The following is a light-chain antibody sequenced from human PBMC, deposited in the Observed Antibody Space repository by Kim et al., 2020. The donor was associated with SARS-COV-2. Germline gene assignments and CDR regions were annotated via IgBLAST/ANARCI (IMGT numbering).Light chain of an antibody. CDR1: QAITYY. Sequence: DIQMTQSPSSLSASVGDRVTITCQASQAITYYVNWYQQKPGKAPKILIYDASNLETGVPSRFSGSGSGTDFSFTITSLQSEDIGTYYCQQYDTLPYTFGQGTKVDIK. CDR2: DAS. V-gene: IGKV1-33*01. CDR3: QQYDTLPYT. J-gene: IGKJ2*01.